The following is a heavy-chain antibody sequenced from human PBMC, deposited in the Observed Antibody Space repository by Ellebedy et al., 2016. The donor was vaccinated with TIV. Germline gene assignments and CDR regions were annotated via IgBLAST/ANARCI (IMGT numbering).Heavy chain of an antibody. CDR3: AKETTELTATTLY. CDR1: GFTFSHYY. V-gene: IGHV3-7*01. CDR2: IDQNGGEK. J-gene: IGHJ4*02. D-gene: IGHD1-1*01. Sequence: PGGSLRLSCAASGFTFSHYYMTWVRQAPGKGLEWVANIDQNGGEKSYVDSVKGRFTISRDNSKNTLNLQLSSLRSEDTAVYYCAKETTELTATTLYWGQGTLVTVSS.